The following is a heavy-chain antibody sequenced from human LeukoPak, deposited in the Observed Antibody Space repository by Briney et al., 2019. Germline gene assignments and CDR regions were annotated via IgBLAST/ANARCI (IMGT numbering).Heavy chain of an antibody. J-gene: IGHJ4*02. D-gene: IGHD2-15*01. CDR2: IHDSGHA. CDR1: GGSISSYY. Sequence: SETLSLTCTLSGGSISSYYWSWIRQPPGKGLEWIGYIHDSGHADYNPSPKTRVTISLDTSKNQFSLKLSSVTAADTAVYYCASFVLGSHFDSWGQGTLVTVSS. CDR3: ASFVLGSHFDS. V-gene: IGHV4-59*01.